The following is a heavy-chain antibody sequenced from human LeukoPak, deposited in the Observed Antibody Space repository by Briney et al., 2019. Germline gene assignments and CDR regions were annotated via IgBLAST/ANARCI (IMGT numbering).Heavy chain of an antibody. J-gene: IGHJ4*02. CDR1: GGSISSYY. V-gene: IGHV4-59*01. CDR2: IYYSGST. Sequence: PSETLSLTCTASGGSISSYYWSWIRPPPGKGLEWIGYIYYSGSTNYNPSLKSRVTILVDTSKNQFSLKLSSVTAADTAVYYCAIHYGSGRSIVYWGQGTLVTVSS. D-gene: IGHD3-10*01. CDR3: AIHYGSGRSIVY.